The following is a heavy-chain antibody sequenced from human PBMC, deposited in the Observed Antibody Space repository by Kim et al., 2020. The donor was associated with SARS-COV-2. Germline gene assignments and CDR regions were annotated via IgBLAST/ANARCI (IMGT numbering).Heavy chain of an antibody. CDR1: GGSFSGYY. V-gene: IGHV4-34*01. D-gene: IGHD6-19*01. Sequence: SETLSLTCAVYGGSFSGYYWSWIRQPPGKGLEWIGEINHSGSTNYNPSLTSRVTISVDTSKNQFSLKLSSVTAADTAVYYCARGSGSSGWYYYYGMDVWGQGTTVTFSS. J-gene: IGHJ6*02. CDR2: INHSGST. CDR3: ARGSGSSGWYYYYGMDV.